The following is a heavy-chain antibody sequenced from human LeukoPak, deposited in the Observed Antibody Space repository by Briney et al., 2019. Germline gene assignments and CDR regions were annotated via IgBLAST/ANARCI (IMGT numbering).Heavy chain of an antibody. CDR2: IIPILGIA. CDR1: GGTFSSYA. V-gene: IGHV1-69*04. Sequence: GASVKVSCKASGGTFSSYAISWVRQAPGQGLEWMGRIIPILGIANYAQKFQGRVTMTRDTSTSTVYMELGSLRSEDTAVYYCARVLTYGHIDYWGQGTLVTVSS. J-gene: IGHJ4*02. CDR3: ARVLTYGHIDY. D-gene: IGHD3-10*01.